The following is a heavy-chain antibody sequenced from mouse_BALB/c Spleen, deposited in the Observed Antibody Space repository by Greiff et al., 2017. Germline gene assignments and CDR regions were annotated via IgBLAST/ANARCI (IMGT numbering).Heavy chain of an antibody. J-gene: IGHJ4*01. Sequence: VKLMESGPGLVQPSQSLSITCTVSGFSLTSYGVHWVRQSPGKGLEWLGVIWSGGSTDYNAAFISRLSISKDNSKSQVFFKMNSLQADDTAIYYCARNLDGYYEDYYAMDYWGQGTSVTVSS. CDR2: IWSGGST. CDR3: ARNLDGYYEDYYAMDY. CDR1: GFSLTSYG. V-gene: IGHV2-4-1*01. D-gene: IGHD2-3*01.